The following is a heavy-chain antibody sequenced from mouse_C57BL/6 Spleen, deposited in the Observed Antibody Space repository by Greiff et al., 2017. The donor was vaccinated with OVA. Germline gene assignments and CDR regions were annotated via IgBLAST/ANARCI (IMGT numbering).Heavy chain of an antibody. CDR2: ISDGGSYT. CDR1: GFTFSSYA. V-gene: IGHV5-4*01. D-gene: IGHD2-4*01. Sequence: EVMLVESGGGLVKPGGSLKLSCAASGFTFSSYAMSWVRQTPEKRLEWVATISDGGSYTYYPDNVKGRFTIYRDNAKNNLYLQMSHLKSEDTAMYYCAREGTMITPYYYAMDYWGQGTSVTVSS. J-gene: IGHJ4*01. CDR3: AREGTMITPYYYAMDY.